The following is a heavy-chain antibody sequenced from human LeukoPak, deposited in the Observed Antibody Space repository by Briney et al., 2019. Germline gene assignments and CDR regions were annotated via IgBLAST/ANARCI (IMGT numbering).Heavy chain of an antibody. CDR1: GFTFSNYG. CDR2: IRCDGSNK. J-gene: IGHJ4*02. CDR3: AKDGGGNLDY. Sequence: GGSLRLSCAASGFTFSNYGMHWVRQAPGKGLEWVAFIRCDGSNKYYADSVKGRFTISRDNSKNTLYLQMNSLRAEDTAVYYCAKDGGGNLDYWGQGTLVTVSS. D-gene: IGHD2-15*01. V-gene: IGHV3-30*02.